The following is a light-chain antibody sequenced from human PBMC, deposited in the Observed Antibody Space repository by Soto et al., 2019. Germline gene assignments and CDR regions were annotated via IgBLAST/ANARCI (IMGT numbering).Light chain of an antibody. CDR3: QQYGNSPPT. J-gene: IGKJ4*01. CDR2: GAS. CDR1: QSLSSTY. Sequence: EIVLTQSPGTLSLSPGERATLSCRASQSLSSTYLAWYQQKPGPAPRLLIYGASSRATGIPDRFIGSGSATDFTLTISRLEPEDFAVYHCQQYGNSPPTFGGGTKVEI. V-gene: IGKV3-20*01.